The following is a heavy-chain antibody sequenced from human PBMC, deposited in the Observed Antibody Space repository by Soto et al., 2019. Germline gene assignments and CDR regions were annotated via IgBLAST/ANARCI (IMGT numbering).Heavy chain of an antibody. CDR3: ARCLYDTGGGGAFDI. V-gene: IGHV5-51*01. J-gene: IGHJ3*02. Sequence: GESLKISCKASGYSFSDDWIGWVRQRPGKGLEWMGIIYPDDSDIRSSPSFQGQVTLSADKSITTAYLQWSSLKASDTAIYYCARCLYDTGGGGAFDIWGQGAMVTVSS. D-gene: IGHD3-22*01. CDR1: GYSFSDDW. CDR2: IYPDDSDI.